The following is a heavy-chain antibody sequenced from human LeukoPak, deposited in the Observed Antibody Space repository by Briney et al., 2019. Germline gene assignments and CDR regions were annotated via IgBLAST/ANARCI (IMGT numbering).Heavy chain of an antibody. V-gene: IGHV3-9*03. CDR1: GFTFDDYA. CDR2: ISWNSGSI. J-gene: IGHJ6*02. CDR3: ARAKPTFHYTAMVTSPGVYYGMDV. D-gene: IGHD5-18*01. Sequence: AGGSLRLSCAASGFTFDDYAMHWVRQAPGKGLEWVSGISWNSGSIGYADSVKGRFTISRDNSKNTLYLQMGSLRAEDMAVYYCARAKPTFHYTAMVTSPGVYYGMDVWGQGTTVTVSS.